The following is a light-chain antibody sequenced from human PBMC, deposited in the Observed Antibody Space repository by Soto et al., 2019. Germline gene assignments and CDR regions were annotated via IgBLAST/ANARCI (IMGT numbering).Light chain of an antibody. V-gene: IGLV3-1*01. CDR3: QAWDSNTANVV. Sequence: SSELTQPPSVSVSPGQTATITCSGDKLGDKYACWYQQKPGQSPVLVIYQDIKRPSGIPERFSGSNSGNTATLTISGTQAMDEADYYCQAWDSNTANVVFGGGTKLTVL. J-gene: IGLJ2*01. CDR2: QDI. CDR1: KLGDKY.